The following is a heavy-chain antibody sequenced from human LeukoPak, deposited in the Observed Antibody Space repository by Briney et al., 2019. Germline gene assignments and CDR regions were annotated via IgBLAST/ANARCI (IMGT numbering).Heavy chain of an antibody. CDR1: GYTFTSYG. V-gene: IGHV1-18*01. CDR2: ISAYNGNT. J-gene: IGHJ4*02. Sequence: GASVKVSCKASGYTFTSYGISWVRQAPGQGLEWMGWISAYNGNTNYAQKPQGRVTMTTDTSTSTAYMELRSLRSDDTAVYHCARDRIHRAGKKFDYWGQGTLVTVSS. CDR3: ARDRIHRAGKKFDY. D-gene: IGHD2-21*01.